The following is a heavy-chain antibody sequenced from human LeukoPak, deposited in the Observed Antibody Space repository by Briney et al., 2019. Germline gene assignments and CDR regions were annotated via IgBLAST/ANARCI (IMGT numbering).Heavy chain of an antibody. CDR1: GYTFTSYG. J-gene: IGHJ4*02. CDR3: ARDISPYYDSSGYYYDY. Sequence: ASVKVSCKASGYTFTSYGISWVRQAAGQGLEWMGWISAYNGNTNYAQKLQGRVTMTTDTSTSTDYMELRSLRSDDTAVYYCARDISPYYDSSGYYYDYWGQGTLVTVSS. CDR2: ISAYNGNT. V-gene: IGHV1-18*01. D-gene: IGHD3-22*01.